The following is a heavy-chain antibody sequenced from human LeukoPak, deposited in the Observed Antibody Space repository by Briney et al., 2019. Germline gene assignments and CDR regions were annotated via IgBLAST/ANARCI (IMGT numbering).Heavy chain of an antibody. D-gene: IGHD6-6*01. CDR3: ARTSIAARKFDY. Sequence: GGSLRLSCAASGFTFSNYWMTWVRQAPGKGLEWVSAISGSGGSTYYADSVKGRFTISRDNSKNTLYLQMNSLRAEDTAVYYCARTSIAARKFDYWGQGTLVTVSS. J-gene: IGHJ4*02. CDR2: ISGSGGST. CDR1: GFTFSNYW. V-gene: IGHV3-23*01.